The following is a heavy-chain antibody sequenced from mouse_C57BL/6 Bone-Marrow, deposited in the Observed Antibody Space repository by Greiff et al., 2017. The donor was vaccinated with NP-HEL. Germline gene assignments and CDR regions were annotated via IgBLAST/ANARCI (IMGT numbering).Heavy chain of an antibody. CDR1: GFTFSSYA. Sequence: SREGLVKPGGSLKLSCAASGFTFSSYAMSWVRQTPEKRLEWVAYISSGGDYIYYADTVKGRFTISRDNARNTLYLQMSSLKSEDTAMYYCTRDPYYFDYWGQGTTLTVSS. CDR2: ISSGGDYI. CDR3: TRDPYYFDY. V-gene: IGHV5-9-1*02. J-gene: IGHJ2*01.